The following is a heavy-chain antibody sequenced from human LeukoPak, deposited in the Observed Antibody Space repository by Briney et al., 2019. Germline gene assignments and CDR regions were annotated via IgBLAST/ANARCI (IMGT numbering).Heavy chain of an antibody. J-gene: IGHJ5*02. CDR3: VRDLTIVGVAQVHH. V-gene: IGHV3-48*01. CDR2: ISTNSGTI. CDR1: GFTFSIYT. Sequence: PGGSLRLSCAASGFTFSIYTMNWVRQAPGKRLEWISYISTNSGTIWYADSVKGRFSISRDSAKNSLFLHMNSLRAEDTAVYYCVRDLTIVGVAQVHHWGQGTLVTVSS. D-gene: IGHD1-26*01.